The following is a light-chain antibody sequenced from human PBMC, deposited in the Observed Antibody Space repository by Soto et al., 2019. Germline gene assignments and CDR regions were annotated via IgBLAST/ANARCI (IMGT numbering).Light chain of an antibody. CDR3: CSYAGSYTFDVI. Sequence: QSALTQPASVSGSPGQSITISCTGTSSDVGNYNLVSWYQQHPGEAPKLILYDDNKRPSGISNRFSGSKSGHTASLTISGLQAEDEADYHCCSYAGSYTFDVIFGGGTKLTV. V-gene: IGLV2-23*02. J-gene: IGLJ2*01. CDR2: DDN. CDR1: SSDVGNYNL.